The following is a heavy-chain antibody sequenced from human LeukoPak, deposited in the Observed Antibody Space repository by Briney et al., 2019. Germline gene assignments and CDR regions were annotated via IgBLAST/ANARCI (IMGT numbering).Heavy chain of an antibody. CDR2: INHSGNT. D-gene: IGHD6-19*01. CDR1: GEPFGGYF. J-gene: IGHJ4*02. Sequence: PSETLSLTCAANGEPFGGYFWSWIRLPPGKGLEGMGEINHSGNTNYNPSLKSRVTISIDTSQNHFSLKLSSVTAADAAVYYCAVVVPTPMKYNTGWSIDFWGQGTLVTVSS. V-gene: IGHV4-34*01. CDR3: AVVVPTPMKYNTGWSIDF.